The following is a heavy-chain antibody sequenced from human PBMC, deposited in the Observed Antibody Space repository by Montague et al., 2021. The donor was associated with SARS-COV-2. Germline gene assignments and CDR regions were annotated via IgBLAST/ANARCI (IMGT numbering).Heavy chain of an antibody. CDR2: ISNDGSNK. J-gene: IGHJ4*02. CDR3: ARESGSFHDGGYFDY. Sequence: SLRLSCAASGFYFSYAMHWVRQAPGKGLEWVALISNDGSNKHYADSVKGRFTISRDNSKSTLYLQMNSLRTEDTAVYHCARESGSFHDGGYFDYWGQGSLVTVSS. D-gene: IGHD1-26*01. CDR1: GFYFSYA. V-gene: IGHV3-30*04.